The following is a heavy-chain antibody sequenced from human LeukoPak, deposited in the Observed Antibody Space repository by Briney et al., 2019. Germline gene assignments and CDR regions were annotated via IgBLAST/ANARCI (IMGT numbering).Heavy chain of an antibody. CDR1: GGSISSSSYY. V-gene: IGHV4-39*07. D-gene: IGHD2-2*01. CDR2: IYYGGST. J-gene: IGHJ6*02. CDR3: ARDAGHQLSRRNYYAMDV. Sequence: PSETLSLTCTVSGGSISSSSYYWGWIRQPPGKWLEWIGTIYYGGSTYYNSSLKSRVTISVDISKNQFSLKVSPVTAADTAVYYCARDAGHQLSRRNYYAMDVWGQGTTVTVSS.